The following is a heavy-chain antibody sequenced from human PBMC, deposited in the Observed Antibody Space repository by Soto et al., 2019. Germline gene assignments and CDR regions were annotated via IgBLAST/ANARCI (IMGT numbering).Heavy chain of an antibody. D-gene: IGHD2-2*01. CDR1: GFTFSSYW. CDR2: INSDGSST. J-gene: IGHJ4*02. Sequence: GGSLRLSCAASGFTFSSYWMHWVRQAPGKGLVWVSRINSDGSSTSYADSRKGRFTISRDNAKNTLYLQMNSLRAEDTAVYYCARDRLYCSSTSCYALIFDYWGQGTLVTVSS. V-gene: IGHV3-74*01. CDR3: ARDRLYCSSTSCYALIFDY.